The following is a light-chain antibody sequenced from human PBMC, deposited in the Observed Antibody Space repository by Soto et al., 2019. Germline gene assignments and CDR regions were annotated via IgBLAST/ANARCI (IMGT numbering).Light chain of an antibody. CDR2: EVT. J-gene: IGLJ2*01. CDR1: RSDVGRYNY. V-gene: IGLV2-14*01. CDR3: SSYSTTSSPHVL. Sequence: QSALTQPASVSGSPGQSITISCTGTRSDVGRYNYVSWYQQHPGKAPKLMIYEVTYRPSGVSARFSGSKSGNTASLTISGLQAEDEADYHCSSYSTTSSPHVLFGGGTKVTVL.